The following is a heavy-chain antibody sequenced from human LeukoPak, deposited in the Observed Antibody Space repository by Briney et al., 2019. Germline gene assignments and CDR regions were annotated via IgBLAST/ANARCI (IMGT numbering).Heavy chain of an antibody. J-gene: IGHJ6*04. CDR1: GFTFSSYG. Sequence: PGRSLRLSCAASGFTFSSYGMHWVRQALGKGLEWVAVIWYDGSNKYYAESVKGRFTISRDNSKNTLYLQMNSLRAEDTAVYYCARAKAYCSGGSCYSDYYYGMDVWGKGTTVTVSS. V-gene: IGHV3-33*01. CDR2: IWYDGSNK. CDR3: ARAKAYCSGGSCYSDYYYGMDV. D-gene: IGHD2-15*01.